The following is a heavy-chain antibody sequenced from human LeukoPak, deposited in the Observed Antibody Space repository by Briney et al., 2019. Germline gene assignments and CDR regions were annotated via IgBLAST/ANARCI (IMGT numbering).Heavy chain of an antibody. V-gene: IGHV3-33*01. Sequence: GRSLRLSCAASGFTFSSYGMHWVRQAPGKGLEWVAVIWYDGSNKYYADSVKGRFTISRDNSKNTLYLQMNSLRAEDTAVYYCARDPVHYYYGMDVWGQGTTVTVSS. J-gene: IGHJ6*02. D-gene: IGHD6-6*01. CDR2: IWYDGSNK. CDR1: GFTFSSYG. CDR3: ARDPVHYYYGMDV.